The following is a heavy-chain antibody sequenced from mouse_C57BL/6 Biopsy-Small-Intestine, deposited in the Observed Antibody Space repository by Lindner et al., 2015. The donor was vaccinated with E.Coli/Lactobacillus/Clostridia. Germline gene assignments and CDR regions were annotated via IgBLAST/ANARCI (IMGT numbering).Heavy chain of an antibody. CDR1: GFSLSSYG. CDR3: AKRDWDYAMDY. CDR2: IWGDGST. J-gene: IGHJ4*01. V-gene: IGHV2-3*01. D-gene: IGHD4-1*01. Sequence: VQLQESGPGLVAPSQSLSITCTVSGFSLSSYGVNWVRQPPGKGLEWLGVIWGDGSTNYHSALISRLSISKDNFKSQVFLKLNSLQTDDTATYYCAKRDWDYAMDYWGQGTSVTVSS.